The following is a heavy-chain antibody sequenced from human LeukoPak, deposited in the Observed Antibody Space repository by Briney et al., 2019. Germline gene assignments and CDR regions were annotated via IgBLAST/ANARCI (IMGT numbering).Heavy chain of an antibody. CDR2: IYSDGVT. J-gene: IGHJ4*02. Sequence: GGSLRLSCAASGFIVNSYAMSWVRQAPGKGLAWVSLIYSDGVTQYADSVKGRFTISRDNAKNSLYLQMNSLRAEDTAVYYCASGNYYDSSGYYYHYWGQGTLVTVSS. D-gene: IGHD3-22*01. CDR1: GFIVNSYA. V-gene: IGHV3-66*01. CDR3: ASGNYYDSSGYYYHY.